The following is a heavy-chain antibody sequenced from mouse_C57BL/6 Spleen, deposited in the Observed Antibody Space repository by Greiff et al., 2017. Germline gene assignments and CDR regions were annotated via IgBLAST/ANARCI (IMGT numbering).Heavy chain of an antibody. V-gene: IGHV1-64*01. Sequence: QVQLQQPGAELVKPGASVKLSCKASGYTFASYWMHWVKQRPGQGLEWIGMIHPNSGSTNYNEKFKSKATLTVDKSSSTAYMQLSSLTSEDSAGYYCARGDLLITTVVAFDYWGQGTTLTVSS. J-gene: IGHJ2*01. CDR2: IHPNSGST. CDR3: ARGDLLITTVVAFDY. CDR1: GYTFASYW. D-gene: IGHD1-1*01.